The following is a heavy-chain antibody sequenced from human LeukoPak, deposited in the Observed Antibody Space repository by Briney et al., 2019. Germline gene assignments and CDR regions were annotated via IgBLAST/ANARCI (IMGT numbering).Heavy chain of an antibody. Sequence: GGSLRLSCAASGFTFSSYSRKWVRQAPGKGLEWVSSISSSSSYIYYADSVKGRFTISRDNAKNSLYLQMNSLRAEDTAVYYCASIMGATTLDYWGQGTLVTVSS. CDR3: ASIMGATTLDY. D-gene: IGHD1-26*01. J-gene: IGHJ4*02. CDR2: ISSSSSYI. CDR1: GFTFSSYS. V-gene: IGHV3-21*01.